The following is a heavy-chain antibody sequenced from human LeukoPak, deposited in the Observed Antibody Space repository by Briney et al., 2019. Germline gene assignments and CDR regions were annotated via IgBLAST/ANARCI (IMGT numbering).Heavy chain of an antibody. J-gene: IGHJ2*01. CDR3: ATEAIVVVTARDYWYFDL. V-gene: IGHV1-69*04. D-gene: IGHD2-21*02. CDR1: GGTFSSYA. Sequence: SVKVSCKASGGTFSSYAISWVRQAPGQGLGWMGRIIPILGIPNYAQKFQGRVTITADKSTTTAYMELSSLRSEDTAVYYCATEAIVVVTARDYWYFDLWGRGTLVTVSS. CDR2: IIPILGIP.